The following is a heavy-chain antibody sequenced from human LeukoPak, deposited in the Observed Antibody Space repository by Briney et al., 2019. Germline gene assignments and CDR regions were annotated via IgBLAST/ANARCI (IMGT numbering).Heavy chain of an antibody. Sequence: GGSLRLSCAASGFTFSSYWMHWVRQAPGQGLVWVSLINTDGSSATYADSVKGRFTISRDNARNTLYLQMNSLRAEDAAVYYCAKRRYDTSSLDWFDPWGQGTLVTVSS. CDR2: INTDGSSA. CDR1: GFTFSSYW. D-gene: IGHD6-13*01. J-gene: IGHJ5*02. V-gene: IGHV3-74*01. CDR3: AKRRYDTSSLDWFDP.